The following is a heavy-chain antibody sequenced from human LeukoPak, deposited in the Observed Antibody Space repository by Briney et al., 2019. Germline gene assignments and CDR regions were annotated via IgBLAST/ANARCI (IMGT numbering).Heavy chain of an antibody. V-gene: IGHV4-59*08. CDR1: SGSICSYY. CDR2: IYDRGST. D-gene: IGHD6-19*01. Sequence: PSEKLSFTCTVSSGSICSYYWVWIRQPPGMGLEWIGNIYDRGSTKYNPSLKSRVTISVDTSKNQFALKLTSVTAADTAVYYCARLPYSSGWYDYWGQGTLVTVSS. CDR3: ARLPYSSGWYDY. J-gene: IGHJ4*02.